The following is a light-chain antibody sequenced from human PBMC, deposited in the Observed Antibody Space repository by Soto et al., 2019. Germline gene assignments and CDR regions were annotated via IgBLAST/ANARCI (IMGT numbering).Light chain of an antibody. CDR2: EDS. J-gene: IGLJ3*02. Sequence: QSALTQPASVSGSPGRSITISCTRTSSDVGSYNLVSWYQQNPGKAPKLMVYEDSKRPSGVSDRFSGSKSGNTASLTISGLQAEDEADYYCCSYAGSSTYVFGGGTQLTVL. V-gene: IGLV2-23*01. CDR3: CSYAGSSTYV. CDR1: SSDVGSYNL.